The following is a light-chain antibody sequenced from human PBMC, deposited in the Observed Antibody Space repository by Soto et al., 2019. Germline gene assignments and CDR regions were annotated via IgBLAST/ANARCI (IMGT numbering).Light chain of an antibody. Sequence: DIQMTQSPVSLAAALGDRITISCRASQTISNYLNWYHQKPGEAPKILIYGSSTLQSGVPSTFSGSGSGTEFTLSISSLQPEDFGTYYCQQSYNVPFTFGPGTKVDVK. J-gene: IGKJ3*01. CDR2: GSS. V-gene: IGKV1-39*01. CDR1: QTISNY. CDR3: QQSYNVPFT.